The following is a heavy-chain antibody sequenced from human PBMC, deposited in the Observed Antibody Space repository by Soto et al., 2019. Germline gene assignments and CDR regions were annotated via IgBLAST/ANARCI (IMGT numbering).Heavy chain of an antibody. J-gene: IGHJ6*02. CDR3: ASDTTVAYPYYFFYGLDV. CDR2: INPRGGRT. V-gene: IGHV1-46*04. CDR1: GYTFTSYS. Sequence: QVHLVQSGTEVKKPGASVTVSCRASGYTFTSYSLHWVRQAPGKGLEWMGLINPRGGRTTYAQKLQGRITITRDTSTSTVYMEVNSLRPEDTAVYYCASDTTVAYPYYFFYGLDVWGQGTRVNVSS. D-gene: IGHD4-17*01.